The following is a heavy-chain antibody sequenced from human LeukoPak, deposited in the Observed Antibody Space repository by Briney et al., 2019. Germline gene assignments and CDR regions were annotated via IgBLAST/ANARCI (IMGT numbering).Heavy chain of an antibody. J-gene: IGHJ6*03. CDR3: AREAAAQLNYYYYYMDV. Sequence: GGSLRLSCAASEFTFSSYWMSWVRQAPGKGLEWVANIKQDGSEKYYVDSVKGRFTISRDNAKNSLYLQMNSLRAEDTAVYYCAREAAAQLNYYYYYMDVWGKGTTVTISS. D-gene: IGHD6-13*01. CDR1: EFTFSSYW. CDR2: IKQDGSEK. V-gene: IGHV3-7*01.